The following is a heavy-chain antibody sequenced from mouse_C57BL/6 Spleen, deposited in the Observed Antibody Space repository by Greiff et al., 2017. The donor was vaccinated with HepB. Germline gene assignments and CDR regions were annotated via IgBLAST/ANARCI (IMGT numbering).Heavy chain of an antibody. Sequence: EVQLVESGGGLVKPGGSLKLSCAASGFTFSDYGMHWVRQAPEKGLEWVAYISSGSSTIYYADTVKGRFTISRDNATTTLFLQMTSLRSEDTAMYYCASPDGYDGYFDVWGTGTTVTVSS. CDR1: GFTFSDYG. J-gene: IGHJ1*03. CDR2: ISSGSSTI. V-gene: IGHV5-17*01. CDR3: ASPDGYDGYFDV. D-gene: IGHD2-2*01.